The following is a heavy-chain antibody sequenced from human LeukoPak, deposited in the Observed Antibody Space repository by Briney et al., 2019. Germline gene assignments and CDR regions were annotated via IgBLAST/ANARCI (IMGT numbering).Heavy chain of an antibody. CDR1: GAAFSKYG. CDR3: ATEGFYF. J-gene: IGHJ4*02. Sequence: GGSLRLSCAASGAAFSKYGMKWVRQAAGAGLEYISGISRSGDITHYADSVKGRFTISRDNVKNTLYLQMNSLRAEDTALYYCATEGFYFWGPGAQVTVSS. V-gene: IGHV3-23*01. CDR2: ISRSGDIT.